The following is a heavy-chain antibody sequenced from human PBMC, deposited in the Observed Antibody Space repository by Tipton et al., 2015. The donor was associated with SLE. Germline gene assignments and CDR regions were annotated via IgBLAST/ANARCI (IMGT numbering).Heavy chain of an antibody. J-gene: IGHJ3*02. D-gene: IGHD3-3*01. CDR1: GESLSDHY. CDR2: INHSGST. Sequence: LRLSCAVYGESLSDHYWNWIRQPPGKGLEWIGEINHSGSTNYNPSLKSRVTISVDTSRNQFSLRMNSVTAADTAVYYCARTQSSITIFGEVGAFDIWGQGTMVTVSS. V-gene: IGHV4-34*01. CDR3: ARTQSSITIFGEVGAFDI.